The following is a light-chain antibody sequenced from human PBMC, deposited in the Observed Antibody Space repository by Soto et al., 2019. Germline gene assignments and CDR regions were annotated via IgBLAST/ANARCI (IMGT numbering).Light chain of an antibody. V-gene: IGKV3-20*01. Sequence: EIVLTQSPGTLSLSPGERATLSCRASQSVSSSYLAWYQQKPGQAPRLLIYGASSRATGIPDRFSGSGSGTDFTLTISRLEPEDFAVYYCQKHGSSPPWTLGQGTKVDIK. CDR3: QKHGSSPPWT. J-gene: IGKJ1*01. CDR1: QSVSSSY. CDR2: GAS.